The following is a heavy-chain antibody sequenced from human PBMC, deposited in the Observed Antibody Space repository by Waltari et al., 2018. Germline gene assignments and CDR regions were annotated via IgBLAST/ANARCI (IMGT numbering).Heavy chain of an antibody. J-gene: IGHJ4*02. V-gene: IGHV4-4*02. CDR2: VHGSGRT. CDR3: GRDRGRGLYLDS. CDR1: GDSVSSPYW. Sequence: QLQLQQSGPGLVKPSESLSLTCAVSGDSVSSPYWWSWVRQSPGKGLEWIGQVHGSGRTNYNPSLASRVTVSIDTSNNHFSLRVSSPTAADTAIYYCGRDRGRGLYLDSWGQGILVTVSP. D-gene: IGHD2-15*01.